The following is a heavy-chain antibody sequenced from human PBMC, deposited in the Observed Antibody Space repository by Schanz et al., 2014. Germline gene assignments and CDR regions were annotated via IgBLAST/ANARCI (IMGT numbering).Heavy chain of an antibody. J-gene: IGHJ4*02. CDR3: ARIIDGDYLY. CDR1: GATFNSYA. CDR2: IIPPLRQT. V-gene: IGHV1-69*04. Sequence: QVQVVQSGAEVKKPGSSVKVSCKSSGATFNSYAFGWVRQAPGQGFEWVGSIIPPLRQTRYAQKFEERVIITADTSTTTVYMDLASLTSDDTAVYFCARIIDGDYLYWGQGTLVTVSS. D-gene: IGHD4-17*01.